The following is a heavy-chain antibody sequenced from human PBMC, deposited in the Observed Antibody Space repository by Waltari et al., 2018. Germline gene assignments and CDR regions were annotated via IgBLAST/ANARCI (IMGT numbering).Heavy chain of an antibody. CDR2: NPYAGTT. J-gene: IGHJ3*01. V-gene: IGHV4-39*01. Sequence: GWCRPPPGKGLEWIGTNPYAGTTYTSPSLNSRVTVSRDTSNNQLALTLGSVTASDTAVYYCATYIGASVGTAAFDVWGQGAMVTVSS. CDR3: ATYIGASVGTAAFDV. D-gene: IGHD5-12*01.